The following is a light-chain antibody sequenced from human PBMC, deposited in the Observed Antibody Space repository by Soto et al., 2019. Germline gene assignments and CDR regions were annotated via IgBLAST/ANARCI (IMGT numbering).Light chain of an antibody. CDR2: DAS. V-gene: IGKV1-5*01. CDR1: QSISSW. CDR3: YQAT. J-gene: IGKJ1*01. Sequence: DIQMTQSPSTLSSSVGNRVTITCRASQSISSWLAWYQQKPGKAPKLLIYDASSLESGVPSRFSGSGSGTEFTLTISSLRPDDFANFYCYQATFGQETRVDSK.